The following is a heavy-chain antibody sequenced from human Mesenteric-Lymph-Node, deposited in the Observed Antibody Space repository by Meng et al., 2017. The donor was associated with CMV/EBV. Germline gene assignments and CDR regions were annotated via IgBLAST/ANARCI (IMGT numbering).Heavy chain of an antibody. CDR1: TYA. D-gene: IGHD3-9*01. CDR2: IIPIFGTA. V-gene: IGHV1-69*05. J-gene: IGHJ4*02. CDR3: ARAPRRDTLAVYSIPYYFDY. Sequence: TYAITWVRQDPGQGLEWMGGIIPIFGTANYAQKFQNRVTITTDESTSTVFMELSSLRSEDTAMYYCARAPRRDTLAVYSIPYYFDYWGQGTLVTVSS.